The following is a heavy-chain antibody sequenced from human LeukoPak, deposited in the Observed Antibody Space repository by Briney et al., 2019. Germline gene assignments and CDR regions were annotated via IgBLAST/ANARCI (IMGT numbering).Heavy chain of an antibody. V-gene: IGHV3-53*04. Sequence: GGSLRLSCAASGFIVSNNYISWVRQAPGKGLEWVSVIYSGGSTFYADSVEGRFTISRHNSKNTVYLQMNSLRAEDTAVYYCARVRGQYFFDYWGQGILVTVSS. D-gene: IGHD3-16*01. CDR2: IYSGGST. J-gene: IGHJ4*02. CDR3: ARVRGQYFFDY. CDR1: GFIVSNNY.